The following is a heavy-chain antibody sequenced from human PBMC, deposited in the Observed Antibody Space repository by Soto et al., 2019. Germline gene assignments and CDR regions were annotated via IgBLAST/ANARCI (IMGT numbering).Heavy chain of an antibody. J-gene: IGHJ5*02. Sequence: SETLSLTCTVSGGSISSYYWSWIRQPPGKGLEWIGYIYYSGSTNYNPSLKSRVTISVDTSKNQFSLKLSSVTAADTAVYYCARQGGTGTTDNGFDPGGQGTLVTVSS. D-gene: IGHD1-7*01. CDR1: GGSISSYY. CDR2: IYYSGST. V-gene: IGHV4-59*08. CDR3: ARQGGTGTTDNGFDP.